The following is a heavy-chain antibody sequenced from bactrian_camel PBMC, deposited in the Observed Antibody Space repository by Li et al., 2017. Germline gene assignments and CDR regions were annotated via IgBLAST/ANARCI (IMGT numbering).Heavy chain of an antibody. CDR3: AARGPYCYTKLSVRDFTY. V-gene: IGHV3S40*01. J-gene: IGHJ6*01. CDR2: IATGSGNT. Sequence: DVQLVESGGGSVQAGDSLKLSCVRSGYTRNIDYMAWFRQAPGKEREGVARIATGSGNTYYADSVKGRFTISQDNAKNTVYLQMNSLKPEDTAMYYCAARGPYCYTKLSVRDFTYWGQGTQVTVS. CDR1: GYTRNIDY. D-gene: IGHD2*01.